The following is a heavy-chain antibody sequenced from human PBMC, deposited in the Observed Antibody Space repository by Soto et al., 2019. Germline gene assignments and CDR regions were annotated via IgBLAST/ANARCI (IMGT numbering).Heavy chain of an antibody. CDR3: AKDSIAARPIYYGMDV. D-gene: IGHD6-6*01. CDR2: ISYDGSNK. CDR1: GFTFSSYG. V-gene: IGHV3-30*18. J-gene: IGHJ6*02. Sequence: QVQLVESGGGVVQPGRSLRLSCAASGFTFSSYGMHWVRQAPGKGLEWVAVISYDGSNKYYADSVKGRFTISRDNSKNTLYLQMNSLRAEDTAVYYCAKDSIAARPIYYGMDVWGQGTTVTVSS.